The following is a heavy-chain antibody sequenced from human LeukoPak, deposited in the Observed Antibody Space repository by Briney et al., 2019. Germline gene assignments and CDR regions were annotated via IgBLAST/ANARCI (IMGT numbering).Heavy chain of an antibody. CDR1: GGSISSSSYY. CDR2: ISYDGRNK. Sequence: LSLTCTVSGGSISSSSYYWGWVRQAPGKGLEWLSLISYDGRNKYYADSVKGRFTISRDNSKNTLYLQMNSLRAEDTAVYYCARDNSGSGFGLGYWGQGTLVTVSS. D-gene: IGHD3-10*01. V-gene: IGHV3-30*03. CDR3: ARDNSGSGFGLGY. J-gene: IGHJ4*02.